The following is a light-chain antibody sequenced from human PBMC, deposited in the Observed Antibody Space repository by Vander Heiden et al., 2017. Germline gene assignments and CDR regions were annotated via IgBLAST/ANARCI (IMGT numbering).Light chain of an antibody. CDR1: QSISSY. V-gene: IGKV1-39*01. J-gene: IGKJ4*01. CDR2: AAS. Sequence: DIQMTQSPSSLPAALGDRVPITGPASQSISSYLNWYQQKPGKAPKLLIYAASSLQSGVPSRFSGSGSGTDFTLTISSLQPEDFATYYCQQSYSTPLTFGGGTKVEI. CDR3: QQSYSTPLT.